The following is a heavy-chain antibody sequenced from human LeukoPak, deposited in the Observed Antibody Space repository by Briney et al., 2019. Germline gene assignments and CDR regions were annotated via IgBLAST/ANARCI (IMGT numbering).Heavy chain of an antibody. Sequence: PGGSLRLSCAASGFILSSYWMSWVRQAPGKGLEWVANIKWDGSEIHYVDSVKGRFTISRDNAKNSLYLQMNSLRAEDTGVYYCAKYSGNPASFEYCSQRSRVTVYS. CDR2: IKWDGSEI. V-gene: IGHV3-7*01. CDR1: GFILSSYW. D-gene: IGHD1-26*01. J-gene: IGHJ4*02. CDR3: AKYSGNPASFEY.